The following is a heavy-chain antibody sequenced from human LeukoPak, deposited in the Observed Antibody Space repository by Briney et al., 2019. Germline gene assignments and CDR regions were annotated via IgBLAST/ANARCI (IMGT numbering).Heavy chain of an antibody. CDR3: ARDYSPYYDILTGYYRD. CDR1: GYTFTGYY. J-gene: IGHJ4*02. V-gene: IGHV1-2*02. CDR2: INPNSGGT. Sequence: ASVKVSCKASGYTFTGYYMHWVRQAPGQGLEWMGWINPNSGGTNYAQKFQGRVTMTRDTSISTACMELSRLRSDDTAVYYCARDYSPYYDILTGYYRDWGQGTLVTVSS. D-gene: IGHD3-9*01.